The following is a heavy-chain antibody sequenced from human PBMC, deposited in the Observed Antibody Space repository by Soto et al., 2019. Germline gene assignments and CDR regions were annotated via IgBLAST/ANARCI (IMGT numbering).Heavy chain of an antibody. D-gene: IGHD3-10*01. Sequence: QITLKESGPTLVKPTQPLTLTCTFSGFSLSTSGVSVGWIRQPPGKALECLAVIYWDDDKRYRPSLQSRLTVTKDTCKNQVVLTMTTMDPVDTATYYCTHRGGRGELHWGKGTLVTVSS. CDR2: IYWDDDK. CDR3: THRGGRGELH. J-gene: IGHJ4*02. V-gene: IGHV2-5*02. CDR1: GFSLSTSGVS.